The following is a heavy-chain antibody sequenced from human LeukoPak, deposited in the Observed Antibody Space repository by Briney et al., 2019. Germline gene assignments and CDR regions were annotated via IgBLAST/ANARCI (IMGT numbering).Heavy chain of an antibody. D-gene: IGHD2/OR15-2a*01. J-gene: IGHJ6*03. Sequence: GGSLRLSCGACGFTFSSYAMSWVRQAPGKGLEWVSVISGSGGSTYYADSVWGRFTISRDNSKNTVYLQMNSLRAEDTAVYYCAIEILGYYTYMDVGGRGTTVTVSS. CDR1: GFTFSSYA. CDR2: ISGSGGST. CDR3: AIEILGYYTYMDV. V-gene: IGHV3-23*01.